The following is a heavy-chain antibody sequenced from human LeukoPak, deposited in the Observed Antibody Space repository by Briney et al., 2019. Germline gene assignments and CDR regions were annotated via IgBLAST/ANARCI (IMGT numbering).Heavy chain of an antibody. CDR3: TTDLGVAPLDY. CDR1: GGSFSDYY. J-gene: IGHJ4*02. Sequence: PSETLSLTCAVYGGSFSDYYWTWVRQAPGKGLEWVGRIKSKTDGGATDYAAPVKGRFTISRDDSKNTLYLQMNSLKTEDTAVYYCTTDLGVAPLDYWGQGTLVTVSS. D-gene: IGHD3-16*01. V-gene: IGHV3-15*07. CDR2: IKSKTDGGAT.